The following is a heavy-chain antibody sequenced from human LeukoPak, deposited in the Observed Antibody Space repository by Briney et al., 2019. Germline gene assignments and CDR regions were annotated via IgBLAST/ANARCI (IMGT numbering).Heavy chain of an antibody. CDR3: ASGSPRTSSGSSYYFDY. CDR2: IYHSGST. V-gene: IGHV4-30-2*01. CDR1: GGSISSGGYY. J-gene: IGHJ4*02. D-gene: IGHD1-26*01. Sequence: ASETLSLTCTVSGGSISSGGYYWNWIRQPPGEGLEWIGYIYHSGSTYYNPSLKSRVTISVDKSKNQFSLKLSSVTAADTAVYYCASGSPRTSSGSSYYFDYWGQGTLVTVSS.